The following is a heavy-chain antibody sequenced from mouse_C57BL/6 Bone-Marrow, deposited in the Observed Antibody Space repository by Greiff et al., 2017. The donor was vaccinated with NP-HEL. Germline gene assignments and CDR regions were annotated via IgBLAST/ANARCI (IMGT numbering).Heavy chain of an antibody. CDR3: ARDAGYYYGNYVWYFDV. CDR1: GFTFSSYA. Sequence: EVQRVESGGGLVKPGGSLKLSCAASGFTFSSYAMSWVRQTPEKRLEWVATISDGGSYTYYPDNVKGRFTISRDNAKNNLYLQMSHLKSEDTAMYYCARDAGYYYGNYVWYFDVWGTGTTVTVSS. CDR2: ISDGGSYT. J-gene: IGHJ1*03. V-gene: IGHV5-4*01. D-gene: IGHD2-1*01.